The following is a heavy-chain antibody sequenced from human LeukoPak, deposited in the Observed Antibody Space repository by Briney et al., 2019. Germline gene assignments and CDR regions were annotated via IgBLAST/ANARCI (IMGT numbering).Heavy chain of an antibody. CDR2: IYYSGST. CDR1: DGSISSSSYY. Sequence: SETLSLTCTVSDGSISSSSYYWGWIRQPPGKGLEWIGSIYYSGSTYYNPSLKSRVTISVDTSKNQFSLKLSSVTAADTAVYYCARSRGWKGFDPWGQGTLVTVSS. D-gene: IGHD1-1*01. V-gene: IGHV4-39*07. CDR3: ARSRGWKGFDP. J-gene: IGHJ5*02.